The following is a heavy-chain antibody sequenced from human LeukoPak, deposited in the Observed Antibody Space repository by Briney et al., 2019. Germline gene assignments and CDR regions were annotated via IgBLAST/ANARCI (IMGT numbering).Heavy chain of an antibody. V-gene: IGHV4-59*08. Sequence: SETLSLTCSVSGGSVSSYYWSRIRQSPGTGLEWIGYIHNSGRTNYNPSLKSRVTGFVDTSKNQVSLRLSSVTAADTAVYYCARHGTISSESYFDYWGQGTLVTVSS. CDR3: ARHGTISSESYFDY. CDR2: IHNSGRT. CDR1: GGSVSSYY. J-gene: IGHJ4*02. D-gene: IGHD1-14*01.